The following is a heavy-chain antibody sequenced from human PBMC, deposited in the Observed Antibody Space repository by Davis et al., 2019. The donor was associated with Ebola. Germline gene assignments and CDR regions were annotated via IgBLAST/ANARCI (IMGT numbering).Heavy chain of an antibody. V-gene: IGHV3-23*01. Sequence: GESLKISCAASGFTFNSYAMTWVRQAPGKGLEWVSGISGSGGSTYYADSVKGRFTISRDNSKNTLYLQMNSLRVEDTAIYYCAKRYCSGSSCYSFFDYWGQGALVTVSS. CDR2: ISGSGGST. CDR1: GFTFNSYA. D-gene: IGHD2-15*01. J-gene: IGHJ4*02. CDR3: AKRYCSGSSCYSFFDY.